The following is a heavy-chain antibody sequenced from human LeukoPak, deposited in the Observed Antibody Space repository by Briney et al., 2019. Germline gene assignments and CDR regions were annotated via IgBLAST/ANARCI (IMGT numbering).Heavy chain of an antibody. CDR2: IRRDGDVI. CDR3: ADGDYQDY. D-gene: IGHD4-17*01. CDR1: GFTFSSFG. V-gene: IGHV3-30*02. J-gene: IGHJ4*02. Sequence: GGSLRLSCEASGFTFSSFGMHWVRQAPGKGLEWVAFIRRDGDVIYYADSVKGRFTISRDNSRNMVYLQLNSLRPEDTAVYYCADGDYQDYWGQGTLVTVSS.